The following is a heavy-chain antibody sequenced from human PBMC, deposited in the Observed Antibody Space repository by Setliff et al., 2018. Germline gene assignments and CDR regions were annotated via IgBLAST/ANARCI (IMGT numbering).Heavy chain of an antibody. D-gene: IGHD6-25*01. V-gene: IGHV3-21*01. CDR1: GFTFRTFS. CDR2: ISPDSIHI. Sequence: GSLRLSCAASGFTFRTFSMHWVRQAPGKGLEWVSSISPDSIHIYYADSVKGRLTISRDNAWDSPYLQMNSLGAEDTAVYYCARSPANGGHDAFDIWGRGTMVTVSS. CDR3: ARSPANGGHDAFDI. J-gene: IGHJ3*02.